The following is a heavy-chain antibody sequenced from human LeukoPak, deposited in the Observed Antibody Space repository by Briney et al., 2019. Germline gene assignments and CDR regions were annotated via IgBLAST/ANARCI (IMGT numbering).Heavy chain of an antibody. CDR3: SRDTYYYESSGYYYGDY. CDR2: ISAYNGNT. D-gene: IGHD3-22*01. V-gene: IGHV1-18*01. J-gene: IGHJ4*02. Sequence: GASVKVSCKASGYTFTSYGISWVRQPPGQGLEWMGWISAYNGNTNYAQMLQGRVTMTTDTSTSTAYMELRSLRSDDTAVYYCSRDTYYYESSGYYYGDYWGQGTLVTVSS. CDR1: GYTFTSYG.